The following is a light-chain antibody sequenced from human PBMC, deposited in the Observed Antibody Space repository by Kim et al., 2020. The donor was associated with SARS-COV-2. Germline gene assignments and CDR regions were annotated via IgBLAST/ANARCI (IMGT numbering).Light chain of an antibody. Sequence: GQSTTLSCTGTSSDVDCYNYVSWYQQHPGKAPKLMIYDVSKRPSGVSNRFSGSKSGNTASLTIAGLQAEDEADYYCSSYTSSSTYVFGTGTKVTVL. CDR1: SSDVDCYNY. CDR2: DVS. CDR3: SSYTSSSTYV. J-gene: IGLJ1*01. V-gene: IGLV2-14*04.